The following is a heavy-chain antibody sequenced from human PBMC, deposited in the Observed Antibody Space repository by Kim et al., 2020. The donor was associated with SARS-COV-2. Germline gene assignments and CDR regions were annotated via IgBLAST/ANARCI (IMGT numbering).Heavy chain of an antibody. CDR2: INPSGGST. J-gene: IGHJ4*02. Sequence: ASVKVSCKASGYTFTSYYMHWVRQAPGQGLEWMGLINPSGGSTSYAQKFQGRVTMTRDTSTSTIYMEVSSLRSEDTAVYYCARFGGSYQHIDYWGQGTLVSVSS. V-gene: IGHV1-46*01. CDR3: ARFGGSYQHIDY. D-gene: IGHD1-26*01. CDR1: GYTFTSYY.